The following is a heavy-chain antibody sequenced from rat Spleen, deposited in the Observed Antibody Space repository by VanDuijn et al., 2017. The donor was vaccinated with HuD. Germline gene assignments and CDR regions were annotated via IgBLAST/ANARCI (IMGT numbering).Heavy chain of an antibody. J-gene: IGHJ3*01. V-gene: IGHV5-31*01. CDR1: GFTFSDYY. Sequence: EVQLVESDGGLVQPGRSLKLSCAASGFTFSDYYMAWVRQAPGKGLEWVASITNTGGSTYYPDSVKGRFTISRDNAKSTLYLQMNSLRSEDTATYYCTSAQPPYNWFAYWGQGTLVTVSS. CDR2: ITNTGGST. CDR3: TSAQPPYNWFAY. D-gene: IGHD3-1*01.